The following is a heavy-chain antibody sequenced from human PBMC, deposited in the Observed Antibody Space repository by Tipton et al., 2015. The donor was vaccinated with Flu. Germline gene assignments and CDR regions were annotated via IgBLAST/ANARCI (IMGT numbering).Heavy chain of an antibody. CDR3: ARDHFHYYDSRSGVFDI. D-gene: IGHD3-22*01. Sequence: QLVQSGAEVKKPGSSVKVSCKASGGTFSSYAISWVRQAPGQGLEWMGGIIPIFGTANKAQKFQGRVTITADESTSTAYMELSSLRSEDTAVYYCARDHFHYYDSRSGVFDIWGQGTLVTVSS. CDR1: GGTFSSYA. J-gene: IGHJ3*02. CDR2: IIPIFGTA. V-gene: IGHV1-69*12.